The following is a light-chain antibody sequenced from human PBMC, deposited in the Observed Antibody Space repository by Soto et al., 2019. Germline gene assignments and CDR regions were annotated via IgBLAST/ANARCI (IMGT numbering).Light chain of an antibody. CDR2: GAS. J-gene: IGKJ4*01. V-gene: IGKV3-15*01. CDR1: QSVNRN. Sequence: EIVMTQSPATLSVSPGERATLSCRASQSVNRNIAWSQQKPGQAPRLLIYGASTRATGVPARFSGSGSGTEFTLTISSLQSEDFAVYYCQQYGDSLLTFGGGTKVEIK. CDR3: QQYGDSLLT.